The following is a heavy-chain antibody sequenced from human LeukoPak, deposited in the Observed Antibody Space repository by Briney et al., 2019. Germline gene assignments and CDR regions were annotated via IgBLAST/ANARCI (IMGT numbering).Heavy chain of an antibody. Sequence: GGSLRLSCAASGFTFSNYAMSWVRQAPGKGLERVSAISGSGGSTYYADSVKGRFTISRDNSKNTLYLQMNSLRAEDTAVYYCANSYYDSSGYYEDFDYWGQGTLVTVSS. CDR2: ISGSGGST. J-gene: IGHJ4*02. CDR3: ANSYYDSSGYYEDFDY. V-gene: IGHV3-23*01. CDR1: GFTFSNYA. D-gene: IGHD3-22*01.